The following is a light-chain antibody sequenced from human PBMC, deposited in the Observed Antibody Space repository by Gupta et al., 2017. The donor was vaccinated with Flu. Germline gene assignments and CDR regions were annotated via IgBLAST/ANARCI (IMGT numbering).Light chain of an antibody. CDR1: QRVLYGSNNKNY. J-gene: IGKJ3*01. CDR2: WAS. V-gene: IGKV4-1*01. CDR3: HQEYSIPST. Sequence: DIVMTQSPDSLAVSLGERATINCKSSQRVLYGSNNKNYLAWYQQKPGQPPKLLIYWASTRESGVPDRFSGSGSGTDFTLTISSLQAEDVAVYYCHQEYSIPSTFGPGTKVDFK.